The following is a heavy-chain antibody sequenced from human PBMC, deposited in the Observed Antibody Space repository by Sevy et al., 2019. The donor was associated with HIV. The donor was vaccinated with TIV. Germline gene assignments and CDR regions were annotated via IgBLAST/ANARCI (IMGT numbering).Heavy chain of an antibody. CDR1: GFTFSSYS. V-gene: IGHV3-48*02. Sequence: GGSLRLSCAASGFTFSSYSMNWVRQAPGKGLEWVSYISSSSSTIYYADSVKGRFTISRDNAKNSLYLQMNSLGDEDTAVYYCARDLDIVVVVAAMYAFDIWGQGTMVTVSS. CDR2: ISSSSSTI. D-gene: IGHD2-15*01. J-gene: IGHJ3*02. CDR3: ARDLDIVVVVAAMYAFDI.